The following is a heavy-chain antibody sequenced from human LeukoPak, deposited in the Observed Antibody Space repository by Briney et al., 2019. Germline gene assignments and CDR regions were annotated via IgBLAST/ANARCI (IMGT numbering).Heavy chain of an antibody. CDR2: ISWDGGST. CDR1: GFTFDDYT. D-gene: IGHD3-22*01. J-gene: IGHJ1*01. CDR3: AKEALGPDVVINRGYFQH. Sequence: GGSLRLSCAASGFTFDDYTMHWVRQAPGKGLEWVSLISWDGGSTYYADSVKGRFTISRDNSKNSLYLQMNSLRTEDTALYYCAKEALGPDVVINRGYFQHWGQGTLVTVSS. V-gene: IGHV3-43*01.